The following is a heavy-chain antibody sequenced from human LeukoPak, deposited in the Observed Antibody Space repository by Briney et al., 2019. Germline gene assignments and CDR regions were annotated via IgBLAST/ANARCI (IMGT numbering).Heavy chain of an antibody. CDR3: AKDSKARSSGWYFGMAIFNY. CDR2: ISGSGGST. D-gene: IGHD6-19*01. CDR1: GFTFSSYA. J-gene: IGHJ4*02. V-gene: IGHV3-23*01. Sequence: PGGSLRLSCAASGFTFSSYAMSWVRQAPGKGLEWVSAISGSGGSTYYADSVKGRFTISRDNSKNTLYLQMNSLRAEDTAVYYCAKDSKARSSGWYFGMAIFNYWGQGTLVTVSS.